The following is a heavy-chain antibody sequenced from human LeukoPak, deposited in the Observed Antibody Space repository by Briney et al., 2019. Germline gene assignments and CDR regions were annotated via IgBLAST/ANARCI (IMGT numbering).Heavy chain of an antibody. CDR3: AKDTRGENFFGEFDS. CDR1: GFTFEYYA. CDR2: ISGDGSNT. D-gene: IGHD3-16*01. J-gene: IGHJ4*02. Sequence: GGSLRLSCAASGFTFEYYAMRWVRQAAGGGLEWVSLISGDGSNTHYADSVQGRFTMSRDNSRNSLYLQMDSLTTVDTALYYCAKDTRGENFFGEFDSWGQGTLVTVSS. V-gene: IGHV3-43*02.